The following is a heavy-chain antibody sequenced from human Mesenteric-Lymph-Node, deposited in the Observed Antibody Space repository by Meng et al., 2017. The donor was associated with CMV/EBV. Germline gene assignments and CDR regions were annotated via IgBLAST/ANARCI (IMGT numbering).Heavy chain of an antibody. CDR3: ARDGSMNVQYQLLSPWFDP. J-gene: IGHJ5*02. Sequence: SVKVSCKAIVGTFSNYAVSWVRHAPGPGLEWMGGIIPMYGQVDYEQKFQGRVTITTDESTSTAYMKLSTLRSVDTAVYYCARDGSMNVQYQLLSPWFDPWGQGTLVTVSS. CDR1: VGTFSNYA. CDR2: IIPMYGQV. D-gene: IGHD2-2*01. V-gene: IGHV1-69*05.